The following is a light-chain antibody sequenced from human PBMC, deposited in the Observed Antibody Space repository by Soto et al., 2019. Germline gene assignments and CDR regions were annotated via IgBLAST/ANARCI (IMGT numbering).Light chain of an antibody. V-gene: IGKV1-5*03. J-gene: IGKJ2*01. CDR3: QQYNSYPVT. CDR1: QSTFTW. Sequence: DVQMTQSPSTLSASVGDTVTITFRASQSTFTWLAWYQQKPGKSPKLLIYKASIIDSGVPSRFRSSGSGTDFTLTITGLQPDDLATYYCQQYNSYPVTFGQGTKLDIK. CDR2: KAS.